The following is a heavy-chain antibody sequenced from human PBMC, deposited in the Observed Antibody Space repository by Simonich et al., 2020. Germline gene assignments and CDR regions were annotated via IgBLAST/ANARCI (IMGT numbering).Heavy chain of an antibody. V-gene: IGHV1-2*02. CDR1: GYTFTGYY. D-gene: IGHD6-25*01. J-gene: IGHJ2*01. CDR2: INPNSGGT. CDR3: ARGGLGHWYFDL. Sequence: QVQLVQSGAEVKKPGASVKVSCKASGYTFTGYYMHWVRQAPGQGLEWMGWINPNSGGTNYAQKVQGRFTMTRDTSISTAYMELSRLRSDDTAVYYCARGGLGHWYFDLWGRGTLVTVSS.